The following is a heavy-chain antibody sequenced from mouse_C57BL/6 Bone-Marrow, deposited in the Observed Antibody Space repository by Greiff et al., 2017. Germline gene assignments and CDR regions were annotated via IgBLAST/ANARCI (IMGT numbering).Heavy chain of an antibody. V-gene: IGHV1-52*01. CDR3: ASEDYYGSSSHFDV. Sequence: QVQLQQPGAELVRPGSSVKLSCKASGYTFTSYWMHWVKQRPIQGLEWIGNIDPSDSETHYNQKFKDKATLTVDKSSSTAYMQLSSLTSEDSAVYYCASEDYYGSSSHFDVWGTGTTVTVSS. D-gene: IGHD1-1*01. CDR1: GYTFTSYW. J-gene: IGHJ1*03. CDR2: IDPSDSET.